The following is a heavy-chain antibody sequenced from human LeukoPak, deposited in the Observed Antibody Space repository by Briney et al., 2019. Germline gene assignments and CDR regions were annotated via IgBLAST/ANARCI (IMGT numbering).Heavy chain of an antibody. CDR3: AKDGMPTNSPRTFDV. D-gene: IGHD5-24*01. J-gene: IGHJ3*01. V-gene: IGHV4-39*07. CDR1: GSSISSSSYY. CDR2: IYYSGST. Sequence: PSETLSLTCTVSGSSISSSSYYWGWIRQPPGKGLEWIGSIYYSGSTYYNPSLKSRVTISVDTSKNQFSLKLSSVTAADTAIYYCAKDGMPTNSPRTFDVWGQGTMVTVSS.